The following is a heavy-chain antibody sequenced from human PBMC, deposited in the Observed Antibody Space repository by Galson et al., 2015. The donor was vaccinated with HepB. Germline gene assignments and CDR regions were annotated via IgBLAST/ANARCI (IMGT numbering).Heavy chain of an antibody. Sequence: SVKVSCKASGYTFTGYYMHWVRQAPGQGLEWMGWINPNSGGTNYAQKFQGRVTMTRDTSISTAYMELSRLRSDDTAVYYCARPALYSGSYSYGNAGAFDIWGQGTMVTVSS. CDR3: ARPALYSGSYSYGNAGAFDI. CDR1: GYTFTGYY. CDR2: INPNSGGT. V-gene: IGHV1-2*02. J-gene: IGHJ3*02. D-gene: IGHD1-26*01.